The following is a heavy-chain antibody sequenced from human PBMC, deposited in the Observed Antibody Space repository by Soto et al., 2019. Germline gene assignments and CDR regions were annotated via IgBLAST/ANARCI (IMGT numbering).Heavy chain of an antibody. J-gene: IGHJ5*02. V-gene: IGHV4-30-2*01. Sequence: ASETLCLTWTVAGGSIISTSYCWSWIRQPPGKGLEWIGYIYHSGSTYYNPSLKSRVTISVDRSKNQFSLKLSSVTAADTAVYYCARVPGPWGQGTLVTVSS. CDR1: GGSIISTSYC. CDR2: IYHSGST. D-gene: IGHD7-27*01. CDR3: ARVPGP.